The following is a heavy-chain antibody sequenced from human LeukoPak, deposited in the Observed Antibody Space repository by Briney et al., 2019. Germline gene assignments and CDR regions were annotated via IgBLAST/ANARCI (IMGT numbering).Heavy chain of an antibody. D-gene: IGHD3-16*01. J-gene: IGHJ4*02. V-gene: IGHV4-59*08. CDR1: GGSISSYY. CDR3: ARHRMITGIDY. Sequence: SETLSLTCTVSGGSISSYYWSWIRQPPGKGLEWIGYIYYSGSTNYNPSLKSRVTISVDTSKNQFSLKLSSVTAADTAVYYCARHRMITGIDYWGQGTLVTVSS. CDR2: IYYSGST.